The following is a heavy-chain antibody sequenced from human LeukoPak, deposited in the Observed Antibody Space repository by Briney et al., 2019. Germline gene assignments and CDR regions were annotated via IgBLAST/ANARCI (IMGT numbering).Heavy chain of an antibody. CDR2: LNQDADRE. CDR1: GFNFRAYW. CDR3: ARATTASARDH. Sequence: GGSLGLSCAASGFNFRAYWMSWARQAPGKGLEWVASLNQDADREYYVDSVKGRFTISRDNAKNSLYLQMDSLRVEDTAVYYCARATTASARDHWGQGTLVTVSS. J-gene: IGHJ4*02. D-gene: IGHD1-14*01. V-gene: IGHV3-7*01.